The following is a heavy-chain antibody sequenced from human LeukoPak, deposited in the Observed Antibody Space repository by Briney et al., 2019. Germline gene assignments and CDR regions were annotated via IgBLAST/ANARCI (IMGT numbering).Heavy chain of an antibody. CDR3: ARDGYFDL. CDR2: ISAHNGNT. Sequence: ASVKVSCKASVYTFTTHGIAWVIQAPGQGLEWMGWISAHNGNTNYAQSLQGRVTMTTDTSTNTAYMELRSLRSDDTAVYYCARDGYFDLWGRGTLVTVSS. J-gene: IGHJ2*01. V-gene: IGHV1-18*01. CDR1: VYTFTTHG.